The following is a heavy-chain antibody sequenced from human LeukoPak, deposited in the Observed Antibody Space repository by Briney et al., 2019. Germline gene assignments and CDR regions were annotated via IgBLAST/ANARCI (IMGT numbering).Heavy chain of an antibody. CDR1: GGTFSSYA. CDR2: IIPIFGTA. CDR3: ACSAALDNWFDP. J-gene: IGHJ5*02. Sequence: SVKVSCKASGGTFSSYAISWVRQAPGQGLEWMGGIIPIFGTANYAQKFQGRVTITADESTSTAYMELSSLSSEDTAVYYCACSAALDNWFDPWGQGTLVTVSS. V-gene: IGHV1-69*13. D-gene: IGHD2-2*01.